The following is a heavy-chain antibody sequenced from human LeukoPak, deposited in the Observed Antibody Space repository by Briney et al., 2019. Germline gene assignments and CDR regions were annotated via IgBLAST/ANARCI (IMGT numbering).Heavy chain of an antibody. CDR2: IIPILGIA. J-gene: IGHJ3*02. V-gene: IGHV1-69*04. CDR3: ANLYDSSGYHFDAFDI. D-gene: IGHD3-22*01. CDR1: GGTFSSYA. Sequence: GASVKVSCKASGGTFSSYAISWVRQAPGQGLEWMGRIIPILGIANYAQKFQGRVTITADKSTSTAYMELSSLRSEDTAVYYCANLYDSSGYHFDAFDIWGQGTMVTVSS.